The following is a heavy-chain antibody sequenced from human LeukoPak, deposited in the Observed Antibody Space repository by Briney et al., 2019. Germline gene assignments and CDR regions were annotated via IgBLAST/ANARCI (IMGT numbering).Heavy chain of an antibody. CDR3: ARAWNSGYDFLHYYYYMDV. Sequence: GASVKVSCKASGYTFTSYDINWVRQATGQGLEWMGWMNPNGGNTGYAQKFQGRVTITRNTSISTAYMELSSLRSEDTAVYYCARAWNSGYDFLHYYYYMDVWGKGTTVTVSS. D-gene: IGHD5-12*01. J-gene: IGHJ6*03. CDR1: GYTFTSYD. CDR2: MNPNGGNT. V-gene: IGHV1-8*03.